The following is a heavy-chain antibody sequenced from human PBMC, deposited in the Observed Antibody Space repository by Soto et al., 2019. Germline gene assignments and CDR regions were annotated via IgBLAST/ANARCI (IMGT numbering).Heavy chain of an antibody. Sequence: GGSVRLSCAASGFTFSYYYMSWIRQSPGKGLEWVSYISSSGSTIYYADSVKGRFTISRDNAKNSLYLQMNSLRAEDTAVYYCARGAWLQSGDMDYWGQGTLVTVSS. CDR3: ARGAWLQSGDMDY. D-gene: IGHD5-12*01. J-gene: IGHJ4*02. CDR2: ISSSGSTI. V-gene: IGHV3-11*01. CDR1: GFTFSYYY.